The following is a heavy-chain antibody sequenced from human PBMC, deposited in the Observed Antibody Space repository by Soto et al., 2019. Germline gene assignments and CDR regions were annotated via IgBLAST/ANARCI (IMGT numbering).Heavy chain of an antibody. CDR2: INRDANDI. Sequence: EVQLVESGGGLVQPGGSLRLSCEASRGAFGDYWMHWVRQAPGKGLVWVSRINRDANDIIYADSVKGRFTASRDNAKNMVFLQMNSLRVEDTAVYYCARDVPLNWFDSWGQGTLVTVSS. CDR3: ARDVPLNWFDS. J-gene: IGHJ5*01. CDR1: RGAFGDYW. V-gene: IGHV3-74*01. D-gene: IGHD3-10*02.